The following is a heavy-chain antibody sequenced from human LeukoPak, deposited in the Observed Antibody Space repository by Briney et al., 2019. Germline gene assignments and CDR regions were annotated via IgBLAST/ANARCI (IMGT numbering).Heavy chain of an antibody. D-gene: IGHD3-10*01. CDR2: IYPGDSDT. V-gene: IGHV5-51*01. Sequence: GESLKISCKGSGYSFINYWIAWVRQMPGKGLEWMGIIYPGDSDTRYNPSFKGQVTISADKSINTAYLQWSSLKAPDTAMYYCATFFGSGSYYSAFDIWGQGTMVTVS. CDR3: ATFFGSGSYYSAFDI. J-gene: IGHJ3*02. CDR1: GYSFINYW.